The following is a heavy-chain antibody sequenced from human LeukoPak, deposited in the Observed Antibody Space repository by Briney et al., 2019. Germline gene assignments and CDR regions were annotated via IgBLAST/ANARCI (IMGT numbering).Heavy chain of an antibody. CDR3: ARGGYVIVRDWFDP. Sequence: ASVKVSCKASGYTLTGYYMHWVRQAPGQGREWVGCINPNSGDTKYAQTFQGRVTMTRDTSMNTAYMELSRLRSDDTALYYCARGGYVIVRDWFDPWGQGTLVTVSS. CDR1: GYTLTGYY. V-gene: IGHV1-2*02. CDR2: INPNSGDT. J-gene: IGHJ5*02. D-gene: IGHD2/OR15-2a*01.